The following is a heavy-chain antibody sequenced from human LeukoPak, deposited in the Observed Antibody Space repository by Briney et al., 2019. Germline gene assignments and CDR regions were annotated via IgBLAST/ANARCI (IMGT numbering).Heavy chain of an antibody. CDR3: ARVQRPLDGADY. D-gene: IGHD1-1*01. CDR2: IYYSGST. CDR1: GGSISSYY. Sequence: PSETLSLTCTVSGGSISSYYWSWIRQPPGKGLEWIGYIYYSGSTYYNPSLKSRVTTSVDTSKNLFSLKLSSVTAADTAVYYCARVQRPLDGADYWGQGTLVTVSS. J-gene: IGHJ4*02. V-gene: IGHV4-59*01.